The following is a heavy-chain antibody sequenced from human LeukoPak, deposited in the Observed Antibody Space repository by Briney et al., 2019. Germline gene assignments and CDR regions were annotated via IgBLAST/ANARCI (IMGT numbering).Heavy chain of an antibody. V-gene: IGHV4-30-2*01. J-gene: IGHJ4*02. CDR3: ARGTAMAPFLRD. Sequence: SSETLSLTCTVSGGSISSGGYYWSWIRQPPGKGLEWIGYIYHSGSTYYNPSLKSRVTISVDRSKNQFSLKLSSVTAADTAVYYCARGTAMAPFLRDWGQGTLVTVSS. CDR1: GGSISSGGYY. CDR2: IYHSGST. D-gene: IGHD5-18*01.